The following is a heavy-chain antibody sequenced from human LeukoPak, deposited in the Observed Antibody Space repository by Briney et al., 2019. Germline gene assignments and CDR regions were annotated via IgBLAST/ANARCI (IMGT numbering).Heavy chain of an antibody. V-gene: IGHV4-59*01. J-gene: IGHJ5*02. D-gene: IGHD1-14*01. Sequence: SETLSLTCTVSGGSISSYYWSWIRQPPGKGLEWIGYIYYSGSTNYNPSLKSRVTISVDTSKNQFSLKLSSVTAADTAVYYCARNLNDRTEPWFDPWGQGTLVTVSS. CDR1: GGSISSYY. CDR3: ARNLNDRTEPWFDP. CDR2: IYYSGST.